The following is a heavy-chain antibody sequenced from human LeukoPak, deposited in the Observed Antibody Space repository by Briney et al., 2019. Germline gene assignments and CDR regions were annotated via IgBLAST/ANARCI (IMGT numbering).Heavy chain of an antibody. CDR1: GGSISSYY. V-gene: IGHV4-4*07. J-gene: IGHJ6*03. CDR2: IYTSGST. CDR3: ARDWAEQWLVYYYYYMDV. Sequence: SETLSLTCTVSGGSISSYYWSWIRQPAGEGLEWIGRIYTSGSTSYNPSLKSRVTMSVDTSKNQFSLKLSSVTAADTAVYYCARDWAEQWLVYYYYYMDVWGKGTTVTVSS. D-gene: IGHD6-19*01.